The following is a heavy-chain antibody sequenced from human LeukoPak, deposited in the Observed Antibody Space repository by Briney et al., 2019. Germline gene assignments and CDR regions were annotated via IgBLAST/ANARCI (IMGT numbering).Heavy chain of an antibody. D-gene: IGHD3-10*01. CDR3: ARLVVRGVIGFDP. J-gene: IGHJ5*02. V-gene: IGHV3-30*02. CDR1: GFTFSSYG. Sequence: GGSLRLSCAASGFTFSSYGMHWVRQAPGKGLEWVAFIRYDGSNKYYADSVKGRFTISRDNSKNTLYLQMNSLRAEDTAVYYCARLVVRGVIGFDPWGQGTLVTVSS. CDR2: IRYDGSNK.